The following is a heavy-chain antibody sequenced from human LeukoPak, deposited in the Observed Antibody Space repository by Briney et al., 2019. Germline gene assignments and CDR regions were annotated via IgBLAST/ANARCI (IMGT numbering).Heavy chain of an antibody. CDR2: IIPTFGTP. J-gene: IGHJ4*02. Sequence: WASVKVSCKASGGSFSSYAISWVRQAPGQGLEWMGGIIPTFGTPNYAQKFQGRVTITTDESTSTAYMELSSLRSEDTAMYYCARGLSRELLSFFDYWGQGTLVTVSS. V-gene: IGHV1-69*05. D-gene: IGHD1-26*01. CDR1: GGSFSSYA. CDR3: ARGLSRELLSFFDY.